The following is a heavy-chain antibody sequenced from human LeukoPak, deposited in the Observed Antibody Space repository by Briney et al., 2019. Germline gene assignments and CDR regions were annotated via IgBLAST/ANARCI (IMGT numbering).Heavy chain of an antibody. V-gene: IGHV3-7*01. CDR1: GFTFSNFW. J-gene: IGHJ6*03. CDR3: ARDTGDTAMVLYYYYYYMDV. CDR2: INKDGSQG. Sequence: GGSLRLSCAASGFTFSNFWMSWVRQAPGKGLEWVAGINKDGSQGFYVNSVKGRFTISRDNAKNSLYLQMNSLRAEDTAVYYCARDTGDTAMVLYYYYYYMDVWGKGTTVTVSS. D-gene: IGHD5-18*01.